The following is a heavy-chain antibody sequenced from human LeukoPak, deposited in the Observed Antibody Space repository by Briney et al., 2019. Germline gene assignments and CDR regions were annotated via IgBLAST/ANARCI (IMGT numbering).Heavy chain of an antibody. Sequence: GGSLRLSCAASGFTFSSYATYWIRQTPGKGLEWVSVISSSGGTTFYADSVKGRVTISRDSSKNKIYLQMNSLRAEDTAAYYCAKRRVIGSVPEALDYWGQGILVTVSS. CDR3: AKRRVIGSVPEALDY. J-gene: IGHJ4*02. V-gene: IGHV3-23*01. D-gene: IGHD2-2*01. CDR2: ISSSGGTT. CDR1: GFTFSSYA.